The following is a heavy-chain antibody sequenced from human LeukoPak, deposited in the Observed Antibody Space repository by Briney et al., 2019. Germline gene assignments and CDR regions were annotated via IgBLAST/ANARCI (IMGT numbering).Heavy chain of an antibody. CDR2: IYTSGST. Sequence: SETLSLTCTVSGGSISSGSYYWSWIRQPAGKGLEWIGRIYTSGSTNYNPSLKSRVTISVDTSKNQFSLKLSSVTAADTAVYYCAGGWYPLLQNVYWGQGTLVTVSS. D-gene: IGHD1-14*01. J-gene: IGHJ4*02. V-gene: IGHV4-61*02. CDR3: AGGWYPLLQNVY. CDR1: GGSISSGSYY.